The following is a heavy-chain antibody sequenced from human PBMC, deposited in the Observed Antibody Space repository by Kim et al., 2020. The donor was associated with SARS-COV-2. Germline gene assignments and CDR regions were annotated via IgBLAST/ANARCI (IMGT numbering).Heavy chain of an antibody. D-gene: IGHD6-19*01. CDR3: AGIERSSSGWYRWDYYFDY. CDR2: IYYSGST. CDR1: GGSVSSGSYY. V-gene: IGHV4-61*01. J-gene: IGHJ4*02. Sequence: SETLSLTCTVSGGSVSSGSYYWSWIRQPPGKGLEWIGYIYYSGSTNYNPSLKSRVTISVDTSKNQFSLKLSSVTAADTAVYYCAGIERSSSGWYRWDYYFDYWGQGNLVTVSS.